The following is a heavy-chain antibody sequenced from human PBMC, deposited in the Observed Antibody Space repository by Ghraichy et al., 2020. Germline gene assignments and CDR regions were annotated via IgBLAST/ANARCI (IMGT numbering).Heavy chain of an antibody. CDR2: IYYGGST. D-gene: IGHD3-10*01. CDR1: GGSISSSSYY. V-gene: IGHV4-39*01. Sequence: SQTLSLTCTVSGGSISSSSYYWGWIRQPPGKGLEWIGTIYYGGSTYYNPSLKSRVTISVDTSKNQFFLKLSSVTAADTAVYYCAKHRFGDRYFDLWGRGTLVTVSS. CDR3: AKHRFGDRYFDL. J-gene: IGHJ2*01.